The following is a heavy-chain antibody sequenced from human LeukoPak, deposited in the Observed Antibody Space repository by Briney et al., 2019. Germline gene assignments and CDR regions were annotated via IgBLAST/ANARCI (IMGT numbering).Heavy chain of an antibody. J-gene: IGHJ4*02. V-gene: IGHV3-33*06. CDR1: GFTFISYG. CDR2: IWYDGSNK. CDR3: ANPQSGGYSSSWLSY. Sequence: PGGSRRLSCAASGFTFISYGMHWVRQAPGKGLEWVAVIWYDGSNKYYADSVKGRFTISRDNSKNTLYLQMNSLRAEDTAVYYCANPQSGGYSSSWLSYWGQGTLVTVSS. D-gene: IGHD6-13*01.